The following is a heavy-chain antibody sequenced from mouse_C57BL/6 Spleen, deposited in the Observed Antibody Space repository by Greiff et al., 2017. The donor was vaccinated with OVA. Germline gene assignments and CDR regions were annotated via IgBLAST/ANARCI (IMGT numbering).Heavy chain of an antibody. CDR2: IHPNSGST. Sequence: QVQLQQPGAELVKPGASVTLSCTASGYTFTSYWMHWVKQRPGPGLEWIGMIHPNSGSTNSNEKFKSKATLTVDKSSSTAYMQLSSLKSEDSAVYYCASEDCESGFDYWGQGTTLTVSS. J-gene: IGHJ2*01. CDR1: GYTFTSYW. CDR3: ASEDCESGFDY. V-gene: IGHV1-64*01.